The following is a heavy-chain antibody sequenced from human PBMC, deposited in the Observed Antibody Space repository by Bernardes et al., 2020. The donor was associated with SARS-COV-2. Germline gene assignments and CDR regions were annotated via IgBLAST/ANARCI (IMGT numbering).Heavy chain of an antibody. CDR3: AKVYGDYELYYYYGMDV. V-gene: IGHV3-30*18. CDR1: GFTFSSYG. CDR2: ISYAGSNK. Sequence: GGSLRLSCAASGFTFSSYGMHWVRQAPGKGLEWVAVISYAGSNKYYADSVKGRFTISRDNAKNTLYLQMNSLRAEDTAVYYCAKVYGDYELYYYYGMDVWGQGTTVTVAS. D-gene: IGHD4-17*01. J-gene: IGHJ6*02.